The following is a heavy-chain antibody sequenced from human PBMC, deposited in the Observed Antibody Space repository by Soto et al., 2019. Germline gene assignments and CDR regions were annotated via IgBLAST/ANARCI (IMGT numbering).Heavy chain of an antibody. CDR2: TYYRSKWYN. J-gene: IGHJ6*02. V-gene: IGHV6-1*01. D-gene: IGHD6-19*01. CDR1: GDSVSSNSAA. CDR3: ARDLGRGSGWFVVQPEHYGMDV. Sequence: PSRTLSLTCAISGDSVSSNSAAWNWIRQSPSRGLEWLGRTYYRSKWYNDYAVSVKSRITINPDTSKNQFSLQLNSVTPEDTAVYYCARDLGRGSGWFVVQPEHYGMDVWGQGTTVTVSS.